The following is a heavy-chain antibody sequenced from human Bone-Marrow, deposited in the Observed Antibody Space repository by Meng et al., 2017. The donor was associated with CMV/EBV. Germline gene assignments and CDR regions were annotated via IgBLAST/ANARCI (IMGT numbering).Heavy chain of an antibody. V-gene: IGHV6-1*01. CDR3: ARAGQWLVDYYYYYGMDV. CDR1: GDSVSSNSAA. J-gene: IGHJ6*02. CDR2: TYYRSKWYN. D-gene: IGHD6-19*01. Sequence: SQTLSLTCAISGDSVSSNSAAWNWIRQSPSRGLEWLGRTYYRSKWYNDYAVSVKSRITINPDTSKNQFSLQLNSVTPEDTAVYYCARAGQWLVDYYYYYGMDVWGQGTTVTV.